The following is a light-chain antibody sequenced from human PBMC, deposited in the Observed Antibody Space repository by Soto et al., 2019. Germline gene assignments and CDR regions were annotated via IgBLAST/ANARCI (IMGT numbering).Light chain of an antibody. V-gene: IGKV3-15*01. CDR1: QSVSGN. J-gene: IGKJ1*01. CDR2: DAS. CDR3: HQYNNWPPWT. Sequence: EIVMTQSPATLSVSPGERATLSCRASQSVSGNLAWYQQKPGQAPRLLIYDASTRATGIPARFSGSGSGTEFTLTINSLQSEDFAVYYCHQYNNWPPWTFGQGTKVEIK.